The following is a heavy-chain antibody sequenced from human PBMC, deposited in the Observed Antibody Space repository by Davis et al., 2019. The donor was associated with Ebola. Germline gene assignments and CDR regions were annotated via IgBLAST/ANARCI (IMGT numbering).Heavy chain of an antibody. J-gene: IGHJ2*01. CDR3: ARGVAGYWYFDL. V-gene: IGHV3-53*01. D-gene: IGHD6-19*01. Sequence: PGGSLRLSCAASGFTFSNYWMSWVRQAPGKGLEWVSVIFSSGNTYYADSVKGRFTLSRDNSKNTLSLQMNSLRVEDTAVYYCARGVAGYWYFDLWGRGTLVTVSS. CDR1: GFTFSNYW. CDR2: IFSSGNT.